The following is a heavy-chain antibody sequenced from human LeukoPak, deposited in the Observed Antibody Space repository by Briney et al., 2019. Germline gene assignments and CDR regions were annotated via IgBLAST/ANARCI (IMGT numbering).Heavy chain of an antibody. J-gene: IGHJ4*02. CDR1: GFTFSSYA. D-gene: IGHD3-22*01. V-gene: IGHV3-23*01. CDR3: AKNYYDSSGYYSWYFDY. CDR2: ILASGGGT. Sequence: GGSLRLSCAASGFTFSSYAMTGVRQAPGKGLEWVSAILASGGGTNYADSAKGRFTISRDNSKKTLYLQMNSLRAEDTAVYYCAKNYYDSSGYYSWYFDYWGQGTQVTVSS.